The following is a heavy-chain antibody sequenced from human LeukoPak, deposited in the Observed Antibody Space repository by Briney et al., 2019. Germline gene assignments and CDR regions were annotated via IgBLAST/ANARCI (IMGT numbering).Heavy chain of an antibody. Sequence: SETLSLTCTVSGGSISSYYWSWIRQPPGKGLEWIGFISYSGSTGYRPSLKSRVSISVDTPKNHFSLKVSYVTAADTAVYYCARGGGHDWGAFDYWGQGTLVTVSS. CDR1: GGSISSYY. CDR2: ISYSGST. J-gene: IGHJ4*02. D-gene: IGHD5-12*01. CDR3: ARGGGHDWGAFDY. V-gene: IGHV4-59*01.